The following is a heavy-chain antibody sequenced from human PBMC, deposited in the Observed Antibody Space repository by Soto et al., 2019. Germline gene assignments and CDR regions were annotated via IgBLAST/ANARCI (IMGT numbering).Heavy chain of an antibody. J-gene: IGHJ6*02. D-gene: IGHD6-19*01. CDR1: GYTLTSYD. V-gene: IGHV1-8*01. CDR3: ARDGAAVAGTHYYYGMDV. CDR2: MNPNSGNT. Sequence: ASVKVSCKASGYTLTSYDINWVRQATGQGLEWMGWMNPNSGNTGYAQKFQGRVTMTRNTSISTAYMELSSLRSEDTAVYYCARDGAAVAGTHYYYGMDVWGQGTTVTVSS.